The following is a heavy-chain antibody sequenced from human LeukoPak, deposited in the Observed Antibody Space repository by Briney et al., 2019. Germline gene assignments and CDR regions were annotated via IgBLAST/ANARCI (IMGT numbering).Heavy chain of an antibody. CDR1: GVSISSYY. CDR2: INHSGST. J-gene: IGHJ4*02. Sequence: PSETLSLTCTVSGVSISSYYWSWIRQPPGKGLEWIGEINHSGSTNYNPSLKSRVTISVDTSKNQFSLRLSSVTAADTAVYYCARSSSWFRFDYWGQGALVTVSS. D-gene: IGHD6-13*01. CDR3: ARSSSWFRFDY. V-gene: IGHV4-34*01.